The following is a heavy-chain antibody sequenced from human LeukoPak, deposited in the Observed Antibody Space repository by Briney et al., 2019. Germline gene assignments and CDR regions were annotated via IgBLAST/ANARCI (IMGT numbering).Heavy chain of an antibody. Sequence: PSETLSLTCTVSGGSISSGDYYWSWIRQPPGKGLEWIGYIYYSGSTYYNPSLKSRVTISVDRSKNQFSLKLSSVTAADTAVYYCARGSYGISDIDYWGQGTLVTVSS. V-gene: IGHV4-30-4*01. D-gene: IGHD5-18*01. CDR3: ARGSYGISDIDY. J-gene: IGHJ4*02. CDR2: IYYSGST. CDR1: GGSISSGDYY.